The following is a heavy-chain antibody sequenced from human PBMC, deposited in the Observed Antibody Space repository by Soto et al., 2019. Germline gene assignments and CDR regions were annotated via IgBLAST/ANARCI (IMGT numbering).Heavy chain of an antibody. J-gene: IGHJ6*03. CDR2: IKSKTDGGTT. CDR1: GFTFSNAW. Sequence: GGSLRLSCAASGFTFSNAWMSWVRQAPGKGLEWVGRIKSKTDGGTTDYAVPVKGRFTISRDDSKNTLYLQMNSLKTEDTAVYYCTTEYSSSYSSGYYYYYYMDVWGKGTTVTVSS. V-gene: IGHV3-15*01. D-gene: IGHD6-6*01. CDR3: TTEYSSSYSSGYYYYYYMDV.